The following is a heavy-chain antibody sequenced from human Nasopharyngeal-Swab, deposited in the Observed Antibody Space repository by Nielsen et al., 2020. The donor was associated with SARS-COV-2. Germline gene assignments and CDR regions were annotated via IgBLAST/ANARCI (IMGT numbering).Heavy chain of an antibody. Sequence: LSPTCAASGFIFSDSAIHWVRQASGKGLEWVGRIRSKGNSYATEYAASVEGRFTISRDDSKNTAYLQMNSLITEDTAVYYCTRCGGSCYTGKDYWGQGTLVTVSS. CDR3: TRCGGSCYTGKDY. J-gene: IGHJ4*02. CDR1: GFIFSDSA. CDR2: IRSKGNSYAT. V-gene: IGHV3-73*01. D-gene: IGHD2-15*01.